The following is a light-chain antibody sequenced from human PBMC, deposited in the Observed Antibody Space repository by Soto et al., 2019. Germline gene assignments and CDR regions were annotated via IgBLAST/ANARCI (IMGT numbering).Light chain of an antibody. Sequence: SSVLTQPPSVSVAPGKTARITCGGNHIGSKSVHWYQQRPGQAPVLVIYYASDRPSGIPERFSGSNSGNTATLTISRVEAGDEADYYCQVWDTSSDPSWVFGGGTKLTVL. V-gene: IGLV3-21*04. J-gene: IGLJ3*02. CDR2: YAS. CDR3: QVWDTSSDPSWV. CDR1: HIGSKS.